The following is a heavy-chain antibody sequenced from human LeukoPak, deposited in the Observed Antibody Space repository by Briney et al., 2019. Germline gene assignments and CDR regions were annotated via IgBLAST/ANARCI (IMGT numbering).Heavy chain of an antibody. J-gene: IGHJ4*02. V-gene: IGHV4-38-2*02. CDR1: GYSISSGYY. CDR3: ARGYCSGGSCYPWGYYFDY. Sequence: SETLSLTCTVSGYSISSGYYWGWIRQPPGKGLEWIGSIYHSGSTYYNPSLKSRVTISVDTSKNQFSLKLSSVTAADTAVYYCARGYCSGGSCYPWGYYFDYWGQGTLVTVSS. D-gene: IGHD2-15*01. CDR2: IYHSGST.